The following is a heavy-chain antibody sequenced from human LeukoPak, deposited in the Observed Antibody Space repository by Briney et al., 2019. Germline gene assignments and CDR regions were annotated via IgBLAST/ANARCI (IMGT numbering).Heavy chain of an antibody. Sequence: SETLFLTCTVSGASVTDNYWTWIRQPAGKGLEWIGRMSITENTYYSPSLESRVTISVDGSKNQFSLDLTSLTAADTAVYYCARLEGSGAPVYWGQGIRVTVSS. V-gene: IGHV4-4*07. CDR3: ARLEGSGAPVY. D-gene: IGHD3-10*01. J-gene: IGHJ4*02. CDR2: MSITENT. CDR1: GASVTDNY.